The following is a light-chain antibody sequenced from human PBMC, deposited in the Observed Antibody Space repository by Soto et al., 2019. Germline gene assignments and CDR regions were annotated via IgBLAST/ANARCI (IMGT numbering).Light chain of an antibody. V-gene: IGLV1-40*01. Sequence: QSVLTQPPSVSGAPGQRVTISCTGNSSNLGAGYDVHWYLHLPGTAPKLLIYGNNNRPSGVPDRFSGSKSGTSATLGITGFQTGDEADYYCGSWDSSLSAYVFGTGTKLTVL. CDR1: SSNLGAGYD. J-gene: IGLJ1*01. CDR2: GNN. CDR3: GSWDSSLSAYV.